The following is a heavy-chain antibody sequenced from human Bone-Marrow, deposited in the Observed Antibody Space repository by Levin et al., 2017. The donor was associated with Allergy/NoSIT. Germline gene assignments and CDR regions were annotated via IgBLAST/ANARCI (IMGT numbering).Heavy chain of an antibody. CDR2: INDRGST. CDR1: GGSIRTYY. D-gene: IGHD6-13*01. J-gene: IGHJ5*02. V-gene: IGHV4-59*01. Sequence: ASETLSLTCTVSGGSIRTYYWIWIRQSPGKGLEWIGYINDRGSTTYNPSLKSRLTISVDTSKNQLSLRLTSVTAADTAMYYCARGAAPGIVGWFDPCGQGTLVTVSS. CDR3: ARGAAPGIVGWFDP.